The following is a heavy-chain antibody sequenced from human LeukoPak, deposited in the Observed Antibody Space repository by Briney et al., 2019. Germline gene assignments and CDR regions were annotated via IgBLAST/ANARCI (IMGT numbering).Heavy chain of an antibody. CDR2: IYSGGST. Sequence: GGSLILSCAVSGFNVSSNYMNWGRQAPGKGLEWVSVIYSGGSTYYADSVKGRFTISRDNSKNTLYLQMNSLRAEDTAVYYCARSRYGTTWSSSWEFDYWGQGTLVTVSS. J-gene: IGHJ4*02. CDR1: GFNVSSNY. D-gene: IGHD6-13*01. CDR3: ARSRYGTTWSSSWEFDY. V-gene: IGHV3-66*01.